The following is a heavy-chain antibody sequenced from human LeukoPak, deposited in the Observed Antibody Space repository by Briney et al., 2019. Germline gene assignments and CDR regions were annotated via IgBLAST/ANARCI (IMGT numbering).Heavy chain of an antibody. CDR2: THTSGNI. CDR1: GDSISSGNYY. V-gene: IGHV4-61*02. D-gene: IGHD7-27*01. Sequence: SETLSLTCTVSGDSISSGNYYWTWIRQSAGKGLEWIGRTHTSGNINYNPSLKSQVTISIDTSKDQFSLNLNLVTAADTAVYYCARDRAGDSFDIWGQGTLVTVSS. CDR3: ARDRAGDSFDI. J-gene: IGHJ3*02.